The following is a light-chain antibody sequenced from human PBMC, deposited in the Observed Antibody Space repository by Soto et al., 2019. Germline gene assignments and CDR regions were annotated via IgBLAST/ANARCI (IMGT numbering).Light chain of an antibody. J-gene: IGKJ2*01. CDR1: QSVSNSY. CDR2: DAS. V-gene: IGKV3D-20*01. CDR3: QQYGSSRYT. Sequence: EIVLTQSPDTLSLSPGERATLSCGASQSVSNSYLAWYQQKPGLAPRLLIYDASRRATGIPDRFSGSGSGTDFTLTSSRLEPEDFAVYYSQQYGSSRYTFGQGTKLEIK.